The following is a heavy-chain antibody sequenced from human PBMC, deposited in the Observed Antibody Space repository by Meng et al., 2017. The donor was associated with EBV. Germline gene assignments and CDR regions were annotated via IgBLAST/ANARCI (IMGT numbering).Heavy chain of an antibody. V-gene: IGHV1-18*01. CDR1: GYTFTSDG. D-gene: IGHD3-16*02. CDR2: ISDYNGNT. CDR3: ARVRTFGGVIPPDY. Sequence: VQMCQSGAEGKKPGASVQGSCKASGYTFTSDGISWVRQALGQGLEWMGWISDYNGNTNYAQKLQGRVTMTTDTSTSTAYMELRSLRSDDTAVYYCARVRTFGGVIPPDYWGQGTLGHRLL. J-gene: IGHJ4*02.